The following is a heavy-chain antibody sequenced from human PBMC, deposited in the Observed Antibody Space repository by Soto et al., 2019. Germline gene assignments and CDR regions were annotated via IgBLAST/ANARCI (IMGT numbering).Heavy chain of an antibody. J-gene: IGHJ4*02. CDR1: GFTFSSYA. D-gene: IGHD2-2*01. CDR3: AKILRAVSTMTRADS. V-gene: IGHV3-23*01. CDR2: ISGNGGGT. Sequence: EVQLLESGGGLVSPGGSLRLSCAASGFTFSSYAMSWVRQAPGKGLEWVSAISGNGGGTYYADSVKGRFTISRDNSKNMLFLQMNSLRAEDTAVYYSAKILRAVSTMTRADSWGLGTLVTVSS.